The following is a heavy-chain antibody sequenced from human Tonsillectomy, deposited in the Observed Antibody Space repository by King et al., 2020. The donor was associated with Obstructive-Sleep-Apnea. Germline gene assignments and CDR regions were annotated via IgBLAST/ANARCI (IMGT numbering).Heavy chain of an antibody. CDR1: GFTFSSYA. V-gene: IGHV3-23*04. CDR3: AKDSPSHGYYYDSSGSEFDY. D-gene: IGHD3-22*01. CDR2: ISGSGGSA. J-gene: IGHJ4*02. Sequence: VQLVQSGGGLVQPGGPLRRSCAASGFTFSSYAMSWVRQAPGKGLEWVSAISGSGGSAYYADSVKGRFTISRDNSKNTLFLQMNSLRAEDTAVYYCAKDSPSHGYYYDSSGSEFDYWGQGTLVTVSS.